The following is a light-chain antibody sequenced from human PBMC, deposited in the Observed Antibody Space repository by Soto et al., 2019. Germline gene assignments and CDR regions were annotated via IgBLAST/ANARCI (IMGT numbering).Light chain of an antibody. CDR1: QGISTY. V-gene: IGKV1-13*02. CDR3: LQYKTYST. J-gene: IGKJ1*01. CDR2: AAS. Sequence: AIQLTQSPSSLSASVGDRVTITCRASQGISTYLNWYQQKPGKAPKLLIYAASTLESGVSSRFSGTGSETECTLTITDLQADDLATYFCLQYKTYSTFGQGTKVDIK.